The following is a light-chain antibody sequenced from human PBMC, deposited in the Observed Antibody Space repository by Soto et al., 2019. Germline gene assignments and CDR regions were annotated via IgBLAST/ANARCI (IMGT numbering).Light chain of an antibody. CDR3: QQLSKWPQGT. J-gene: IGKJ5*01. V-gene: IGKV3-11*01. CDR1: QSVSSY. CDR2: DAF. Sequence: EIVLTQSPATLFLSPGERATLSCRASQSVSSYLAWYQQKPGQAPRLLIYDAFNRATGIPARFSGSGSGTDFTLTISSLETEDFGVYYCQQLSKWPQGTFGQWTRLEI.